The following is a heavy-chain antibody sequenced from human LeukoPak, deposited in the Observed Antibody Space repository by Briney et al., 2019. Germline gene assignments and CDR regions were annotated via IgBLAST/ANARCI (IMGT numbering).Heavy chain of an antibody. CDR1: GFTFSSYS. CDR2: ISSSSSYI. J-gene: IGHJ3*02. V-gene: IGHV3-21*01. Sequence: GGSLRLSCAASGFTFSSYSMNWVRQAPGKGLEWVSSISSSSSYIYYADSVKGRFAISRDNAKNSLYLQMNSLRAEDTAVYYCARDGQPGGVVYAMRGQTAFDIWGQGTMVTVSS. D-gene: IGHD2-8*02. CDR3: ARDGQPGGVVYAMRGQTAFDI.